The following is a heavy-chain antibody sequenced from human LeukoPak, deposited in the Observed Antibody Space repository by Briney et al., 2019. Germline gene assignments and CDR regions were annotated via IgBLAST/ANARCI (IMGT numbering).Heavy chain of an antibody. J-gene: IGHJ5*02. CDR3: ARSITMVRGERGWFDP. CDR2: IYYSGST. D-gene: IGHD3-10*01. V-gene: IGHV4-39*01. Sequence: SETLSLTCTVSGGSISSSSYYWGWIRQPPGKGLEWIGSIYYSGSTYYNPSLKSRVTISVDTSKNQFSLKLSSVTAADTAVYYCARSITMVRGERGWFDPWGQGTLVTVSS. CDR1: GGSISSSSYY.